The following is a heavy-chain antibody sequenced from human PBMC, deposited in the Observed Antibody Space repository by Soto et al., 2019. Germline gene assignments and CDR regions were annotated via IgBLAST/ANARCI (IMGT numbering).Heavy chain of an antibody. CDR2: IYYSGST. V-gene: IGHV4-31*03. CDR3: ARARRRAVYAFDI. Sequence: QVQLQESDAGLVKASQTLSLTCTVSGGSVSSGAYYWTWIRQRPGKGLEWIGYIYYSGSTYYSPSLKSRLSISLDTSKNQFSLRLSSVTAADTAMYYCARARRRAVYAFDIWGQGTMVTVSS. CDR1: GGSVSSGAYY. D-gene: IGHD1-20*01. J-gene: IGHJ3*02.